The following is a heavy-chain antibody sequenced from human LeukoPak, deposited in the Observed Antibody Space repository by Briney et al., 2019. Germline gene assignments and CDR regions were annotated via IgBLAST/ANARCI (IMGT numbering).Heavy chain of an antibody. CDR3: ARNRGTYYGLNDY. D-gene: IGHD1-26*01. CDR2: INSDGSNR. CDR1: GFTFSSDW. Sequence: PGGSLRLSCAGSGFTFSSDWMHWVRQAPGKGLVWLSRINSDGSNRSYADSVKGRFTISRDNGKNTLYLQMNSLRAEDTAVYYCARNRGTYYGLNDYWGQGTLVTVSS. J-gene: IGHJ4*02. V-gene: IGHV3-74*01.